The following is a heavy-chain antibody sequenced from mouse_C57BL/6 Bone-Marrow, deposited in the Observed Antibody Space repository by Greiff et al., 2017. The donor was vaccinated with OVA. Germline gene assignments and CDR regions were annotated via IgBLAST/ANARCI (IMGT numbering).Heavy chain of an antibody. CDR3: AGNFWFAY. Sequence: VKLQESGPGLVAPSQCLSITCTVSGFSLTSYAISWVRQPPGKGLEWLGVFRTGGGTNHNSALKSCLSISKDNSKSQVFLKMNSLQTDDTAGYYCAGNFWFAYWGQGTLVTVSA. V-gene: IGHV2-9-1*01. CDR2: FRTGGGT. CDR1: GFSLTSYA. J-gene: IGHJ3*01.